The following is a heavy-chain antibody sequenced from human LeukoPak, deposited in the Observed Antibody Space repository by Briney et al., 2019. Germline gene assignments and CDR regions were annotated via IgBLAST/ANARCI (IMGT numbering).Heavy chain of an antibody. Sequence: SETLSLTCSVSGYSISSGNYWGWIRQPPGKGLEWIGSIYHSGSTYYNPSLKSRVTISVDTSKNQSSLKLNSVTATDTAVYYCAKGYCSGTTCYDDRGAFDYWGQGTLVTVSS. V-gene: IGHV4-38-2*02. J-gene: IGHJ4*02. CDR1: GYSISSGNY. D-gene: IGHD2-2*01. CDR2: IYHSGST. CDR3: AKGYCSGTTCYDDRGAFDY.